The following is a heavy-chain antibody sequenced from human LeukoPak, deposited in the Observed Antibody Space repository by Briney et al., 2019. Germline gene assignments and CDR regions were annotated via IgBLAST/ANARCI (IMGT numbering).Heavy chain of an antibody. D-gene: IGHD6-13*01. CDR3: AKDRDLRSAAGMDSDY. CDR2: IRYDGSNK. Sequence: GGSLRLSCAASGFTFSSYAMHWVRQAPGKGLEWVAFIRYDGSNKYYADSVKGRFTISRDNSKNTLYLQMNSLRAEDTAVYYCAKDRDLRSAAGMDSDYWGQGTLVTVSS. CDR1: GFTFSSYA. V-gene: IGHV3-30*02. J-gene: IGHJ4*02.